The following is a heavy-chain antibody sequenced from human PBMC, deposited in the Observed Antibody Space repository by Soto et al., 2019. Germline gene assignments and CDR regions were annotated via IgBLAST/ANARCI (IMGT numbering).Heavy chain of an antibody. CDR3: AREAAAGTTWFAP. Sequence: PSETLSLTCTVSGGSISSGGYYWSWIRQHPGKGLEWIGYIYYSGSTYYNPSLKSRVTISVDTSKNQFSLKLSSVTAADTAVYYGAREAAAGTTWFAPWGKEPRVTVPS. J-gene: IGHJ5*02. D-gene: IGHD6-13*01. CDR2: IYYSGST. CDR1: GGSISSGGYY. V-gene: IGHV4-31*03.